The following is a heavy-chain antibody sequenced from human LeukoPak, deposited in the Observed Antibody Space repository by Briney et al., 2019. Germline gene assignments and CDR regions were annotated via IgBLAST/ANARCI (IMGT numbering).Heavy chain of an antibody. J-gene: IGHJ4*02. D-gene: IGHD3-10*01. V-gene: IGHV4-34*01. CDR3: ARAQGRLVPPAY. CDR2: MNHAGGT. Sequence: SETLSLTCAVYGGSFSGYYWSWIRQPPGKGLEWIGDMNHAGGTNYNPSLKSRVTISADTSKKQFSLKLSSVTAADTAVYYCARAQGRLVPPAYWGQGTPVTVSS. CDR1: GGSFSGYY.